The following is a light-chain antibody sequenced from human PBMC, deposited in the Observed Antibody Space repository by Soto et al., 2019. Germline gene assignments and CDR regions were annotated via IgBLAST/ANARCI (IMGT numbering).Light chain of an antibody. Sequence: DLQMTQSPSSLSASVGDRVTITCRASQSINNYLSWYQQKSGKAPDRLIFGASSLASGVPSRFSGSGSGTNFTLTISSLQPEDFATYFCQQTFSSPLTFGGGTKVDIK. CDR2: GAS. CDR3: QQTFSSPLT. V-gene: IGKV1-39*01. J-gene: IGKJ4*01. CDR1: QSINNY.